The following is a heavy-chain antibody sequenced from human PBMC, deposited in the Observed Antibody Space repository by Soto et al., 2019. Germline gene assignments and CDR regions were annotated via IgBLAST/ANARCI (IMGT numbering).Heavy chain of an antibody. CDR2: IKPSNDDT. J-gene: IGHJ6*01. D-gene: IGHD3-3*01. CDR3: ATRVKGDFDV. V-gene: IGHV1-46*03. CDR1: GDTFSRHY. Sequence: QVQLVQPGAEVMKPGASMKVSCKASGDTFSRHYVHWVRQAPGQGLEWMGRIKPSNDDTTYAQEFQGRVTMTRDTSTSTVYMDLSSLRSDDTAVYYCATRVKGDFDVWGQGTTVVVS.